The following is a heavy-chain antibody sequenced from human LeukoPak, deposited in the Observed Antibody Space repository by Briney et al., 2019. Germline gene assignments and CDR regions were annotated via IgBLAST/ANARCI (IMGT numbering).Heavy chain of an antibody. J-gene: IGHJ3*02. D-gene: IGHD2-2*01. V-gene: IGHV4-59*01. Sequence: SETLSLTCTVSGGSISSYYWSWIRQPPGKGLEWIGYIYYSGSTNYNPSLKSRVTISVDTSKNQFSLKLSSVTAADTAVYYCAGGADIVVVPAAIWTGRDDAFDIWGQGTMVTVSS. CDR3: AGGADIVVVPAAIWTGRDDAFDI. CDR2: IYYSGST. CDR1: GGSISSYY.